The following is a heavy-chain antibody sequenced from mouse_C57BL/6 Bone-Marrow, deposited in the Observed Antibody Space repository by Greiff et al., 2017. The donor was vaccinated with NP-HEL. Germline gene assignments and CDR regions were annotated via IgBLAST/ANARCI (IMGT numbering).Heavy chain of an antibody. CDR3: ARYNFFNWYFDV. J-gene: IGHJ1*03. D-gene: IGHD1-3*01. CDR1: GFTFSSYG. CDR2: ISSGGSYT. Sequence: EVQVVESGGDLVKPGGSLKLSCAASGFTFSSYGMSWVRQTPDKRLEWVATISSGGSYTYYPDSVKGRFTISRDNAKNTLYLQMSSLKSEDTAMYYCARYNFFNWYFDVWGTGTTVTVSS. V-gene: IGHV5-6*01.